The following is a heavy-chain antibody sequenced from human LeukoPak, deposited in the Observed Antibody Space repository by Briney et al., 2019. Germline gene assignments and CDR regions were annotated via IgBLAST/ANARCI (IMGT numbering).Heavy chain of an antibody. J-gene: IGHJ4*02. V-gene: IGHV1-24*01. D-gene: IGHD3-9*01. Sequence: ASVKVSCKVSEYTLTELSMHWVRQAPGKGLEWMGGFDPEDGETIYAQKFQGRVTMTEDTSTDTAYMELSSLRSEDTAVYYCATYSSHYDILTGSYLSYFDYWGQGTLVTVSS. CDR1: EYTLTELS. CDR3: ATYSSHYDILTGSYLSYFDY. CDR2: FDPEDGET.